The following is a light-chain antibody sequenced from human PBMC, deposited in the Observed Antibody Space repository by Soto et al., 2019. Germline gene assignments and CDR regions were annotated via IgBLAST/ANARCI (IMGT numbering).Light chain of an antibody. CDR1: SSNIGAGYD. J-gene: IGLJ2*01. CDR2: GNS. CDR3: QSYDSSLSAYVV. Sequence: QSVVTQPPSVSGAPGQRVTISYTGSSSNIGAGYDVHWYQQLPGTAPKLLIYGNSNRPSGVPDRFSGSKSGTSASLAITGLQAEDEADYYCQSYDSSLSAYVVFGGGTQLTVL. V-gene: IGLV1-40*01.